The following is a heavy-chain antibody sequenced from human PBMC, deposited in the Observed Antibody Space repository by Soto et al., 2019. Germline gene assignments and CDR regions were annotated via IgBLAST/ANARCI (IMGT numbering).Heavy chain of an antibody. CDR1: GFTFSSYS. CDR2: ISSSSSYI. D-gene: IGHD3-16*01. CDR3: ARDGGGRGFDY. J-gene: IGHJ4*02. V-gene: IGHV3-21*01. Sequence: EVQLVESGGGLVKPGGSLRLSCAASGFTFSSYSMNWVRQAPGKGLEWVSSISSSSSYIYYVDSVKGRLTISRDNAKNSLYRQMKCQRAEDTVVYYCARDGGGRGFDYWGQGTLVTVSS.